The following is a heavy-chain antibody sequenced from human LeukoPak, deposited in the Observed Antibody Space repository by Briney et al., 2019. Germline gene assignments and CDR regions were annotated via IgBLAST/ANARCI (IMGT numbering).Heavy chain of an antibody. CDR3: ATPWPYGDYPVDY. CDR1: GGSISSSSYY. Sequence: PSETLSLTCTVSGGSISSSSYYWGWIRQPPGKGLEWIGSMYYSGSTYYNPSLKSRVTISVDTSKNQFSLKLSSVTAADTAVYYCATPWPYGDYPVDYWGQGTLVTVSP. CDR2: MYYSGST. D-gene: IGHD4-17*01. V-gene: IGHV4-39*01. J-gene: IGHJ4*02.